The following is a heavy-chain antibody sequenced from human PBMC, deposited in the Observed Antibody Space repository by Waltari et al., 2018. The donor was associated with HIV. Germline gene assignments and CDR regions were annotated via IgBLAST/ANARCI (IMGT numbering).Heavy chain of an antibody. J-gene: IGHJ5*02. CDR2: SISDGSST. Sequence: EVQLVESGVGLVQPGGSLRLSCAASGFTFSSYWTHWVRQAPGKGLGWFSRSISDGSSTSYADSVKGRFTISRDNAKNTLYLQMNSLRAEDTAVYYCARWATRFDPWGQGTLVTVSS. CDR1: GFTFSSYW. CDR3: ARWATRFDP. V-gene: IGHV3-74*01.